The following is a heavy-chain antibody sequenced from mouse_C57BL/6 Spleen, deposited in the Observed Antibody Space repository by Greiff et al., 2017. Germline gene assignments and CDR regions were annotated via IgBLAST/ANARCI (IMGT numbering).Heavy chain of an antibody. D-gene: IGHD2-1*01. CDR1: GYTFTGYW. CDR3: ARLEIYYGNFIDY. CDR2: ILPGSGST. J-gene: IGHJ2*01. Sequence: VQLQQSGAELMKPGASVKLSCKATGYTFTGYWIAWVKQRPGHGLEWIGEILPGSGSTNYNEKFKGKATVTADTSSTSAYMQLSSLTAEDSAFYDCARLEIYYGNFIDYWGQGTTLTVSS. V-gene: IGHV1-9*01.